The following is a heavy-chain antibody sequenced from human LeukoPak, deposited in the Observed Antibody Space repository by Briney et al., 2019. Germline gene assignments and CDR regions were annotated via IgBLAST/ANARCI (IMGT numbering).Heavy chain of an antibody. CDR1: GYSFTSYW. D-gene: IGHD3-10*01. Sequence: GESLKISRKDPGYSFTSYWIGWVRQMPGKGLEWMGIIYPGDSNARYSPSFQGQVTISADKSISTAYQQWSSLKASDTAMYYCARLSGEGYYYSSSWGQGTLVTVSS. CDR3: ARLSGEGYYYSSS. J-gene: IGHJ4*02. CDR2: IYPGDSNA. V-gene: IGHV5-51*01.